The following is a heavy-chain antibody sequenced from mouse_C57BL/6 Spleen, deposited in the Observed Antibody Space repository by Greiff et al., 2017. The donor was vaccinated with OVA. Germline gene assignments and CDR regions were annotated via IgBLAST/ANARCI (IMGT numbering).Heavy chain of an antibody. Sequence: QVQLQQPGAELVMPGASVKLSCKASGYTFTSYWMHWVKQRPGQGLEWIGEIDPSDSYTNYNQKFKGKSTLTVDKSSSTAYMQLSSLTSEDSAVYYCARRDIYYGNYGVFAYWGQGTLVTVSA. V-gene: IGHV1-69*01. CDR1: GYTFTSYW. J-gene: IGHJ3*01. CDR2: IDPSDSYT. D-gene: IGHD2-1*01. CDR3: ARRDIYYGNYGVFAY.